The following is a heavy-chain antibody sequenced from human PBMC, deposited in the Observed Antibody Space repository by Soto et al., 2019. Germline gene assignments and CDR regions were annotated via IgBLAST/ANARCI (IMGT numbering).Heavy chain of an antibody. CDR2: ISDDGSNK. V-gene: IGHV3-30*18. Sequence: LRLSCAASGFTFSNYGMHWVRQAPGKGLEWVAFISDDGSNKYYADSMKGRFTMSRDNSKNTLYLQMNSLRAEGTAVYYCAKDASGYSSYLFDYWGQGTLVTVSS. J-gene: IGHJ4*02. D-gene: IGHD6-13*01. CDR1: GFTFSNYG. CDR3: AKDASGYSSYLFDY.